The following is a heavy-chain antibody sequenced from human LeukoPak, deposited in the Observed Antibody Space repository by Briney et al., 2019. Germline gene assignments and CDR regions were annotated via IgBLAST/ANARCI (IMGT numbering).Heavy chain of an antibody. Sequence: GGSLRLSCAASGFTLSSYSMNWVRQAPGKGLEWVSSISSSSSYIYYADSVKGRFTISRDNAKNSLYLQMNSLRAEDTAVYYCARDPREYSYGYDYYYGMDVWGQGTTVTVSS. J-gene: IGHJ6*02. V-gene: IGHV3-21*01. CDR3: ARDPREYSYGYDYYYGMDV. D-gene: IGHD5-18*01. CDR2: ISSSSSYI. CDR1: GFTLSSYS.